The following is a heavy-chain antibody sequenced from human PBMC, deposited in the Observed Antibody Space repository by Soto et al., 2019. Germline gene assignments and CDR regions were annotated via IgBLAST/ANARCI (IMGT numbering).Heavy chain of an antibody. V-gene: IGHV4-31*03. D-gene: IGHD4-17*01. CDR1: GGSISSGGYY. Sequence: SETLSLTCTVSGGSISSGGYYWSWIRQHPGKGLEWIGYIYYSGSTYYNPSLKSRVTISVDTSKNQFSLKLSSVTAADTAVYYCARDRRWAYGDYVDYWGQGTLVTVSS. CDR3: ARDRRWAYGDYVDY. J-gene: IGHJ4*02. CDR2: IYYSGST.